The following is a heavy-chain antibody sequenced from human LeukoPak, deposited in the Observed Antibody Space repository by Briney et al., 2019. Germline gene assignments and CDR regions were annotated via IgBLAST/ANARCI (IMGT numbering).Heavy chain of an antibody. CDR2: IYSGGST. D-gene: IGHD6-19*01. CDR3: ARNQYSSGWYVGTDY. J-gene: IGHJ4*02. CDR1: GFTVSSNY. Sequence: GGSLRLSCAASGFTVSSNYMSWVRQAPGKGLEWVSVIYSGGSTYYADSVKGRFTISRDNSKNTLYLQMNSLRAEDTAVYYCARNQYSSGWYVGTDYWGQGTLVTVSS. V-gene: IGHV3-66*01.